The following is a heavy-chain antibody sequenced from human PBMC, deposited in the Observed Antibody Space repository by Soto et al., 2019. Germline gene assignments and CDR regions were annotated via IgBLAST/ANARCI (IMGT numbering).Heavy chain of an antibody. J-gene: IGHJ3*02. CDR3: ESVVLAVDGQKEHDALDI. CDR1: GYSISSGYY. CDR2: IYHSGST. Sequence: PSETLSLTCAVSGYSISSGYYWGWIRQPPGKGLEWIGSIYHSGSTYYNPSLKSRVTISVDTSKNQFSLKLSSVTAADTAVYYCESVVLAVDGQKEHDALDIWGQGTMVTVSS. D-gene: IGHD6-19*01. V-gene: IGHV4-38-2*01.